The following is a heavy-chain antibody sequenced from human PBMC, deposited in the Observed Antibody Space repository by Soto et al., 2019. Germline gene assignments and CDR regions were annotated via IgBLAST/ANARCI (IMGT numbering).Heavy chain of an antibody. CDR2: ITSSGENT. D-gene: IGHD3-10*01. CDR1: GFTFNRYA. V-gene: IGHV3-23*01. J-gene: IGHJ4*02. CDR3: AKDLRRHYSSESCYMRSFDS. Sequence: EVHLLESGGGPVQSGGSLRLSCAASGFTFNRYAMSWVRQAPGKGLEWVSAITSSGENTDYANAVKGRFTISRDNSKNTLYLQLSSLTAEDTAVYYCAKDLRRHYSSESCYMRSFDSWGQGTLVTVSS.